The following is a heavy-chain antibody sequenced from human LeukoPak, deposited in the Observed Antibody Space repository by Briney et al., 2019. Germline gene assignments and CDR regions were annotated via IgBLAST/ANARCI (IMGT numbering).Heavy chain of an antibody. CDR3: AKDGGCYYSYFDY. D-gene: IGHD3-22*01. CDR2: IWYDGSNK. CDR1: GFTFSSYG. Sequence: GRSLRLSCAASGFTFSSYGMHWVRQAPGKGLEWVAVIWYDGSNKYYADSVKGRFTISRDNSKNTLYLQMNSLRAEDTAVYYCAKDGGCYYSYFDYWGQGTLVTVSS. J-gene: IGHJ4*02. V-gene: IGHV3-33*06.